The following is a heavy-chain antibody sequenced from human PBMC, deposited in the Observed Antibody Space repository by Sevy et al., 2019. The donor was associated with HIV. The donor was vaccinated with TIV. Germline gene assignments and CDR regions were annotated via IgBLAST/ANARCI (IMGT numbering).Heavy chain of an antibody. J-gene: IGHJ6*02. Sequence: GGSLRLSCAASGFTFSSYSMNWVRQAPGKGLEWVSSISSSSSYIYYADSVKGRFTISSDNAKNSLYLQMNSLRAEDTAVYYCARIMVQGHNYYGMDVWGQGTTVTVSS. D-gene: IGHD3-10*01. CDR1: GFTFSSYS. CDR2: ISSSSSYI. V-gene: IGHV3-21*01. CDR3: ARIMVQGHNYYGMDV.